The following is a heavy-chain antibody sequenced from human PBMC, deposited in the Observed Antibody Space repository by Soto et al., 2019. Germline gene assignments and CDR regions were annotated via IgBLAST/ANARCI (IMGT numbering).Heavy chain of an antibody. CDR2: ISHDGSNT. CDR3: ARDEAFSAPYYLDY. CDR1: GFTFRTYA. D-gene: IGHD1-26*01. Sequence: QVQVVESGGGVVQPGRSLRLSCAASGFTFRTYAMHWVRQAPGKGLEWVAVISHDGSNTDYGDSVKGRFTISRDNSKDTVYLEIHSLRPEDTALYHCARDEAFSAPYYLDYWGQGTLVIVS. J-gene: IGHJ4*02. V-gene: IGHV3-30*03.